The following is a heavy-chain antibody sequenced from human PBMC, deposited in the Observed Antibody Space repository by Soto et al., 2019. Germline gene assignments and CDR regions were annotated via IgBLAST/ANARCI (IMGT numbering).Heavy chain of an antibody. Sequence: SETLSLTCAVYGGSFSGYYWSWIRQPPGKGLEWIGEINHSGGTNYNPSLKSRVTISVDTSKNQFSLKLSSVTAADTAVYYCARGQTYYDFWSGPYGMDVWGQGTTVTVSS. CDR3: ARGQTYYDFWSGPYGMDV. CDR1: GGSFSGYY. V-gene: IGHV4-34*01. J-gene: IGHJ6*02. CDR2: INHSGGT. D-gene: IGHD3-3*01.